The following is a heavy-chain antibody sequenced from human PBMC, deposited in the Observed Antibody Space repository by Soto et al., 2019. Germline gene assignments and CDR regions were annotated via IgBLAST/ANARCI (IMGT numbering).Heavy chain of an antibody. CDR3: VRNWRYYGGAYYNGMDA. CDR1: GFSLNTGGVG. Sequence: ITLKESGPTLVKPTQTLTLTCTFSGFSLNTGGVGVGWVRQPRGKAMEWLALIYWDDDERYRPSLRSRLNITKDTINNQGVLTMTNMDPEDTATYYCVRNWRYYGGAYYNGMDACGQGTTVTVSS. CDR2: IYWDDDE. J-gene: IGHJ6*02. D-gene: IGHD3-10*01. V-gene: IGHV2-5*02.